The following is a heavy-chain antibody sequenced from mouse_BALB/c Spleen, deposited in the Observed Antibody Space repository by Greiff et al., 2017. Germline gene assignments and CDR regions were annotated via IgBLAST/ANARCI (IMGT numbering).Heavy chain of an antibody. CDR1: GFTFTDYE. CDR3: TSPLGRYYFDY. J-gene: IGHJ2*01. D-gene: IGHD3-1*01. Sequence: QVQLKQSGAELVRPGASVTLSCKASGFTFTDYEMHWVKQTPVHGLEWIGAIYPETGGTAYNQKFKGKATLTADKSSCTAYMELRSLTSEDSAVYYSTSPLGRYYFDYWGQGTTLTVSA. CDR2: IYPETGGT. V-gene: IGHV1-15*01.